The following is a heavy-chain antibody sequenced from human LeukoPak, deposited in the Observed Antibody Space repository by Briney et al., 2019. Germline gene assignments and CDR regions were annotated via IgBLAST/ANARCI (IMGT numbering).Heavy chain of an antibody. CDR2: ISYDGSNN. CDR1: GLTFSTYA. J-gene: IGHJ4*02. D-gene: IGHD3-9*01. V-gene: IGHV3-30-3*01. CDR3: ARSGRYFDWLLSPD. Sequence: PGGSLRLSCAASGLTFSTYAMHWVRQAPGKGLEWVAVISYDGSNNYYADSVKGRFTISRDNSKNTLYLQMNSLRTEDTAVYYCARSGRYFDWLLSPDWGQGTLVTVSS.